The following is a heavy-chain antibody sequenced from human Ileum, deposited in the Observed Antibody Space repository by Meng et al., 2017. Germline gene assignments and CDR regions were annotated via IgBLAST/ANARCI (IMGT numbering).Heavy chain of an antibody. CDR3: ARGGGGGWPNWFDP. V-gene: IGHV4-61*01. Sequence: GRFQGAGPGLVRPSETLPLTCTVPGGSVSSANAYWSWIRQTPGKGLEWIGYVYNTGNTNSNPSLRSRLTMSVDTSNSQFSLKLTSVTAADTAVYYCARGGGGGWPNWFDPWGQGTLVTVSS. CDR1: GGSVSSANAY. D-gene: IGHD6-19*01. CDR2: VYNTGNT. J-gene: IGHJ5*02.